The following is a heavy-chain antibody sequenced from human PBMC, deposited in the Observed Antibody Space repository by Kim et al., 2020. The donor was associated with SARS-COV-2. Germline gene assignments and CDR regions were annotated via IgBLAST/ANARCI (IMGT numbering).Heavy chain of an antibody. V-gene: IGHV4-61*02. Sequence: SETLSLTCTVSGGSISSGSYYWSWIRQPAGKGLEWIGRIYTSGSTNYNPSLKSRVTISVDTSKNQFSLKLSSVTAADTAVYYCARDLGYDILTGYYYYGMDVWGQGTKVTV. D-gene: IGHD3-9*01. CDR3: ARDLGYDILTGYYYYGMDV. CDR1: GGSISSGSYY. CDR2: IYTSGST. J-gene: IGHJ6*02.